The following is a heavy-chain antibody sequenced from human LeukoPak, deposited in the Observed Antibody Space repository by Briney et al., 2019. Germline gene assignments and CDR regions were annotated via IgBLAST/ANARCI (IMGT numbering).Heavy chain of an antibody. CDR2: IYYSGST. CDR1: GGSISSSNYY. CDR3: ARAVVVTAMWIVYYFDY. Sequence: PSETLSLTCTVSGGSISSSNYYWGWIREPPGKGLEWLGSIYYSGSTYYNPSLKSRLTISVHTPKNQFSLKLTSVSAADTAVYYCARAVVVTAMWIVYYFDYWGQGTLVTVSS. D-gene: IGHD2-21*02. J-gene: IGHJ4*02. V-gene: IGHV4-39*01.